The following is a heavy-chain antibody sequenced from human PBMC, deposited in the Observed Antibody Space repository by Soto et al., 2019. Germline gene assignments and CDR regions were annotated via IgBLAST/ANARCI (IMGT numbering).Heavy chain of an antibody. CDR3: ARVAITLVRGVSFYYYYGMDV. CDR1: GYTFTSYG. J-gene: IGHJ6*02. CDR2: ISAYNGNT. V-gene: IGHV1-18*01. Sequence: QVQLVQSGAEVKKPGASVKVSCKASGYTFTSYGISWVRQAPGQGLEWMGWISAYNGNTNYAQKLQGRVTMTTDTSTSTAYMELRSLRSDDTAVYYCARVAITLVRGVSFYYYYGMDVWGQGTTVTVSS. D-gene: IGHD3-10*01.